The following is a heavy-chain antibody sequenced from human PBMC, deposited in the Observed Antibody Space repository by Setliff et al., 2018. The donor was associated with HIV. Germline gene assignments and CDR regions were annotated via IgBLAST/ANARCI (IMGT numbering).Heavy chain of an antibody. CDR2: INAESGDT. D-gene: IGHD4-4*01. J-gene: IGHJ6*03. V-gene: IGHV1-2*02. Sequence: ASVKVSCKASGYTFTDYYIQWVRQAPGQGLEWMGWINAESGDTNYAEKFLGRVTMTRKTSINTAYMELTRLKSHDTAVYYCARELRVTGIYYYYYMDVWGKGTTVTVSS. CDR1: GYTFTDYY. CDR3: ARELRVTGIYYYYYMDV.